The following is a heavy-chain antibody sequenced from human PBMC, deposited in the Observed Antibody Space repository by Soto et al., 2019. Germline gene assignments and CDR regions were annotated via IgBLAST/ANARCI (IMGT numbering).Heavy chain of an antibody. V-gene: IGHV1-46*01. Sequence: ASVKVSCKASGHTFTSYYMHWVRQAPGQGLEWMGIINPSGGSTSYAQKFQGRVTMTRDTSTSTVYMELSSLRSEDTAVYYCARAGVGANFDYWGEGTLGTAPQ. J-gene: IGHJ4*02. CDR1: GHTFTSYY. D-gene: IGHD1-26*01. CDR2: INPSGGST. CDR3: ARAGVGANFDY.